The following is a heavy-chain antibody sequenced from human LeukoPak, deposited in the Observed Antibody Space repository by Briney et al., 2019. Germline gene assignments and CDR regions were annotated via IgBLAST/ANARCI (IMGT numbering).Heavy chain of an antibody. Sequence: GASVKVSCRASGGTFSSYAISWVRQAPGQGLEWMGGIIPIFGTANYAQKFQGRVTITADKSTSTAYMELSSLRSEDTAVYYCARERSTRAAAGTPMECWGQGTLVTVSS. CDR1: GGTFSSYA. CDR2: IIPIFGTA. V-gene: IGHV1-69*06. CDR3: ARERSTRAAAGTPMEC. D-gene: IGHD6-13*01. J-gene: IGHJ4*02.